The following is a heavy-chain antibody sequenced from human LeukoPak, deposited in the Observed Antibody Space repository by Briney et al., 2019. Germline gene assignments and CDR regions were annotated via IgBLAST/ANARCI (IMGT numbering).Heavy chain of an antibody. CDR1: GFTFVDYA. CDR3: TRDGTGTLFDY. V-gene: IGHV3-49*03. CDR2: IRSKAYGGTT. Sequence: GRSLRLSCTASGFTFVDYAMSWFRQAPGKGLEWVGFIRSKAYGGTTEYAASVKGRFTISRDDSKSIAYLQMNSLKTEDTAVYYCTRDGTGTLFDYWGQGTLVTVSS. J-gene: IGHJ4*02. D-gene: IGHD1-1*01.